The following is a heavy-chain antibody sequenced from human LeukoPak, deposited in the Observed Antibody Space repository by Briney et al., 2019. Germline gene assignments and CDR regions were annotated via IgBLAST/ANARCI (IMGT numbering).Heavy chain of an antibody. CDR2: IISSGAYI. CDR3: STKMMSPDY. CDR1: GFIFSDYS. J-gene: IGHJ4*02. V-gene: IGHV3-21*01. D-gene: IGHD3-16*01. Sequence: GGSLRLSCAASGFIFSDYSMHWVRQAPGKGLEWVSSIISSGAYIFYADSVKGRFTISRDNSKNTLYLQMNSLRAEDTAVYYCSTKMMSPDYWGQGTLVTVSS.